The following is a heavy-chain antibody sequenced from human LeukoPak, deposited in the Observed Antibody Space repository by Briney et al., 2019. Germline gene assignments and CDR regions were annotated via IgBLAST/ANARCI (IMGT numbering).Heavy chain of an antibody. CDR1: GGSISSGDYY. J-gene: IGHJ3*02. V-gene: IGHV4-30-4*02. D-gene: IGHD2/OR15-2a*01. Sequence: SDTLSLTCTVSGGSISSGDYYWRWIRQPPGKGLEWIGYIYYSGSTYYNPSLKSRVTISVGTSKNQFSLKLSSVTAADTAVYYCARTLRAAEAFDIWGQGTMVTVSS. CDR2: IYYSGST. CDR3: ARTLRAAEAFDI.